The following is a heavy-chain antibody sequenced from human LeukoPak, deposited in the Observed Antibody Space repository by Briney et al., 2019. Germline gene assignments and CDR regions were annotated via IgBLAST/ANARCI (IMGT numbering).Heavy chain of an antibody. CDR3: TRGGWSYDY. V-gene: IGHV4-59*01. CDR2: IYYNGDT. J-gene: IGHJ4*02. CDR1: GGSISSYY. D-gene: IGHD6-19*01. Sequence: PSGTLSLTCAVSGGSISSYYWSWVRQPPGKGLEWIGYIYYNGDTNYNASLKSRVTISVDTSKNQFSLELSSVTAADTAVYYCTRGGWSYDYWGQGTLVTVSS.